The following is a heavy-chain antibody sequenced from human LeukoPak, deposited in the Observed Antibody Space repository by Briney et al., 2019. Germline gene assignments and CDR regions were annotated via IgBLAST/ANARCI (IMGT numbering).Heavy chain of an antibody. CDR3: AKDIGVPTGTLAY. CDR2: ISGTGSST. D-gene: IGHD3-10*01. J-gene: IGHJ4*02. Sequence: PGRSLRLSCAASGFTFSTYGLHWVRQAPGKGLEWVSTISGTGSSTYYADSVKGRFTISRDNAKNSLYLQMNSLRAEDTALYYCAKDIGVPTGTLAYWGQGTLVTVSS. V-gene: IGHV3-NL1*01. CDR1: GFTFSTYG.